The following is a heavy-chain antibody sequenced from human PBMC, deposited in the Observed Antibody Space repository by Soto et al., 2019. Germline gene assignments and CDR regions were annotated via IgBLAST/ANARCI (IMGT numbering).Heavy chain of an antibody. Sequence: SETLSLTCAVYGGSFSGYYWSWIRQPPGKGLEWIGEINHSGSTNYNPSLKSRVTISVDTSKNQFSLKLSSVTAADTAVYYCARVTWDTAIYFDYWGQGTLVTAPQ. J-gene: IGHJ4*02. V-gene: IGHV4-34*01. D-gene: IGHD5-18*01. CDR2: INHSGST. CDR1: GGSFSGYY. CDR3: ARVTWDTAIYFDY.